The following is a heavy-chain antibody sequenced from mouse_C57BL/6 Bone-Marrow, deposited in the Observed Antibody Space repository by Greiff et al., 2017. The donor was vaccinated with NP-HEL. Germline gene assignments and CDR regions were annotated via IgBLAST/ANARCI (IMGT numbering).Heavy chain of an antibody. J-gene: IGHJ1*03. D-gene: IGHD1-1*01. V-gene: IGHV3-6*01. CDR3: ASSHYYGSSYWYFDV. CDR2: ISYDGSN. Sequence: DVQLQESGPGLVKPSQSLSLTCSVTGYSITSGYYWNWIRQFPGNKLEWMGYISYDGSNNYNPSLKNRISITRDTSKNQFFLKLNSVTTEDTATYYCASSHYYGSSYWYFDVWGTGTTVTVSS. CDR1: GYSITSGYY.